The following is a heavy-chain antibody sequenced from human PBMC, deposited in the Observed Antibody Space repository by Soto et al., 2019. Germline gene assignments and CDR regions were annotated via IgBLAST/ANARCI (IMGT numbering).Heavy chain of an antibody. J-gene: IGHJ4*02. D-gene: IGHD4-17*01. CDR3: ARSPYGDCVFDY. CDR2: IYYSGST. CDR1: GGSISSYY. V-gene: IGHV4-59*01. Sequence: SETLSLTCTVSGGSISSYYWSWIRQPPGKGLEWIGYIYYSGSTNYNPSLKSRVTISVETSKNQFFLKLSSVTAADTAVYYCARSPYGDCVFDYWRQGTLLTVSS.